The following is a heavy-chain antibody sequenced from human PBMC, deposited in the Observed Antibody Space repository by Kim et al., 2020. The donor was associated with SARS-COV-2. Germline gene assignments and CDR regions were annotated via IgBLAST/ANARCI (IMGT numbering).Heavy chain of an antibody. J-gene: IGHJ4*02. Sequence: GGSLRLSCAASGFAFSDYWMHWVRQAPGKGLVWVSGITNDGRTTKYADSVKGRFTISRDNAKYTLHLQMNSLRGEDTAVYYCARGSNGFVNWVQGTLVSVSS. CDR1: GFAFSDYW. CDR2: ITNDGRTT. D-gene: IGHD4-17*01. CDR3: ARGSNGFVN. V-gene: IGHV3-74*03.